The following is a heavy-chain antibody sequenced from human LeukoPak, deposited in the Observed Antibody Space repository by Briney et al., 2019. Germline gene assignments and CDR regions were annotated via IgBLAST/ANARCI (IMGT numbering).Heavy chain of an antibody. CDR2: MNLNSGGT. D-gene: IGHD4-11*01. V-gene: IGHV1-2*06. J-gene: IGHJ4*02. CDR3: ATTVTRLSDFDY. CDR1: GYTFTGYY. Sequence: EASVKVSFKASGYTFTGYYMHWARQAPGQGLEWMGRMNLNSGGTNYAQKFQGRVTMTRDTSISTAYMELSRLRSDDTAVYYCATTVTRLSDFDYWGQGTLVTVSS.